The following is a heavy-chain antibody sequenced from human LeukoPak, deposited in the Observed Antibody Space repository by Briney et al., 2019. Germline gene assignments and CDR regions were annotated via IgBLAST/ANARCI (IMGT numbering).Heavy chain of an antibody. J-gene: IGHJ3*02. CDR1: GFTFSSYS. V-gene: IGHV3-21*01. D-gene: IGHD5-24*01. CDR3: AKKMDDAFDI. Sequence: PGGSLRLSCAASGFTFSSYSMNWVRQAPGKGLEWGAFISSSSAYISYEDSVKGRFTISRDNANNSLYLQMNNLRAEDTAVYHCAKKMDDAFDIWGQGTMVTVSS. CDR2: ISSSSAYI.